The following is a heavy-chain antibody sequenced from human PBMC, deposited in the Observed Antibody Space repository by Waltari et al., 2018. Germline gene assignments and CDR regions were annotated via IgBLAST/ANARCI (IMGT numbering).Heavy chain of an antibody. V-gene: IGHV4-39*07. CDR2: IYYSGST. Sequence: QLQLQELGPGLVKPSETLSLTCYFSGVSISSSSYYCGWLRQPPGKGLEWIGSIYYSGSTYYNPSLKSRVTISVDTSKNQFSLKLSSVTAADTAVYYCARAPIFGVVTYYFDYWGQGTLVTVSS. CDR1: GVSISSSSYY. J-gene: IGHJ4*02. CDR3: ARAPIFGVVTYYFDY. D-gene: IGHD3-3*01.